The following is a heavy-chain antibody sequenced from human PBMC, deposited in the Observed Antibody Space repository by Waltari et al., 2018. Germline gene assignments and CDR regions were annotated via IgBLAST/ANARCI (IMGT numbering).Heavy chain of an antibody. CDR3: ARVDIAVAGTYYFDN. D-gene: IGHD6-19*01. J-gene: IGHJ4*02. V-gene: IGHV4-61*02. Sequence: QVHLQESGPGLVKPSQTLSLTCTVSGDSINSDLHYWSWIRQPAGKGLGWIGRVSARGKTNYNPSLKGRVSMSVVTSKNQFSLQVISVSAADTAVYYCARVDIAVAGTYYFDNWGQGTLVTVSS. CDR2: VSARGKT. CDR1: GDSINSDLHY.